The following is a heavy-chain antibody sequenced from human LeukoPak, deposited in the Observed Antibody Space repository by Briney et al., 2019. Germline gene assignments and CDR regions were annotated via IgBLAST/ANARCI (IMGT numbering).Heavy chain of an antibody. V-gene: IGHV1-69*06. J-gene: IGHJ6*02. D-gene: IGHD3-10*01. CDR2: IIPIFGTA. CDR3: ASTNYYYGSGSYLYYYYYGMDV. Sequence: SVKVSCKASGGTFSSYAISWVRQAPEQGLEWMGGIIPIFGTANYAQKFQGRVTITADKSTSTAYMELSSLRSEDTAVYYCASTNYYYGSGSYLYYYYYGMDVWGQGTTVTVSS. CDR1: GGTFSSYA.